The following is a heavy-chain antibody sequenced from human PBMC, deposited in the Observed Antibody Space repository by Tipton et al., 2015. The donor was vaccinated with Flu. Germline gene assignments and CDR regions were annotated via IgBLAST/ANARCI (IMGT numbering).Heavy chain of an antibody. CDR2: INHSGST. CDR1: GGSFSGDY. J-gene: IGHJ3*02. CDR3: ATHCVGVCSHAFDI. Sequence: TLSLTCVVYGGSFSGDYCSWIRQPPGKGLEWIGEINHSGSTNYNPSLKSRVTISGDTSKNQFSLKLSSVTAADTAVYYCATHCVGVCSHAFDIWGQGTMVTVSS. D-gene: IGHD2-21*02. V-gene: IGHV4-34*01.